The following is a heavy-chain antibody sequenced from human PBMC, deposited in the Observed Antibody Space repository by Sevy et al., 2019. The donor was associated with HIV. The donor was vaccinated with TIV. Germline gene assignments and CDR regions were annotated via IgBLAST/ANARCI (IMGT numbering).Heavy chain of an antibody. V-gene: IGHV3-23*01. Sequence: GGSLRLSCAASGFTFSNFAMGWVRQAPGKGLDWISVISGTGDYTYYADSVKGRFTISRDNSKNTLFLQMNSLRADDTAIFYCAKKMGGGSGMAFLVDYWGQGTLVTVSS. CDR2: ISGTGDYT. CDR3: AKKMGGGSGMAFLVDY. CDR1: GFTFSNFA. J-gene: IGHJ4*02. D-gene: IGHD5-18*01.